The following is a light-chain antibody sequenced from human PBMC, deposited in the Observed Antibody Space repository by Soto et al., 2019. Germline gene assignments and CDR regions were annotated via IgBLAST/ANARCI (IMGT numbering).Light chain of an antibody. CDR2: AAS. CDR1: QGISNY. CDR3: QHLDSYPIT. J-gene: IGKJ5*01. Sequence: DIQLTQSPSFLSASVGDRVTITCRASQGISNYVLWYQQKPGKAPKLLIYAASTLQSGVASRFSGSGSGTEFTLTISSLQPEDFAIYYCQHLDSYPITLGQGTRLEIK. V-gene: IGKV1-9*01.